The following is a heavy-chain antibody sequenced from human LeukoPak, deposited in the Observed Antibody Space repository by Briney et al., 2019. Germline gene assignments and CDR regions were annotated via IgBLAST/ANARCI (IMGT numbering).Heavy chain of an antibody. V-gene: IGHV4-39*01. CDR2: IYYSGST. Sequence: SETLSLTCTVSGASISSSSYYWGWIRQPPGKGLEWIGSIYYSGSTYYNPSLKSRVTISVDTSKNQFSLKLSSVTAADTAVYYCARHSGGSGSYYYYYYMDVWGKGTTVTISS. D-gene: IGHD3-10*01. CDR3: ARHSGGSGSYYYYYYMDV. CDR1: GASISSSSYY. J-gene: IGHJ6*03.